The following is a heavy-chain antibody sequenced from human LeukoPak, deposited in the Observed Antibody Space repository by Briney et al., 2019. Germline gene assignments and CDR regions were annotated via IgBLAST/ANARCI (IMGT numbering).Heavy chain of an antibody. CDR1: GGSISSYY. Sequence: PSETLSLTCTVSGGSISSYYWSWVRQPPGQGLEWIGYIYYSGSTNYNPSLKSRVTIAVDTSKNQFSLKLSSVTAADTAVYYCARGSSWYVILDYWGQGTLVTVSS. CDR2: IYYSGST. J-gene: IGHJ4*02. V-gene: IGHV4-59*01. D-gene: IGHD6-13*01. CDR3: ARGSSWYVILDY.